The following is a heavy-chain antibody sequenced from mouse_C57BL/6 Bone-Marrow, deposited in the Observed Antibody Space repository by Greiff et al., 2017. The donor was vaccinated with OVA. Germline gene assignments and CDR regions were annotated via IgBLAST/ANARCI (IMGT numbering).Heavy chain of an antibody. CDR3: ARQGSTMVFDY. Sequence: EVNVVESGGGLVQPGGSLKLSCAASGFTFSDYYMYWVRQTPEKRLEWVAYISNGGGSTYYPDTVKGRFTISRDNAKNTLYLQMSRLKSEDTAMYYCARQGSTMVFDYWGQGTTLTVSS. CDR1: GFTFSDYY. V-gene: IGHV5-12*01. J-gene: IGHJ2*01. CDR2: ISNGGGST. D-gene: IGHD2-1*01.